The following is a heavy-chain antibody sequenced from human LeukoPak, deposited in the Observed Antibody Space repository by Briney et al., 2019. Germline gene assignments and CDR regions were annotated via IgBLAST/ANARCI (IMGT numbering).Heavy chain of an antibody. CDR3: AASGIQLWSWYFDL. J-gene: IGHJ2*01. Sequence: PGGSLRLSCAASGFTFSDYYMSWIRQAPGKGLEWVSYIGSGGSTKYYADSVKGRFTISRDNAKNSLYLQMNSLRAEDTAVYYCAASGIQLWSWYFDLWGRGTLVTVSS. D-gene: IGHD5-18*01. V-gene: IGHV3-11*01. CDR2: IGSGGSTK. CDR1: GFTFSDYY.